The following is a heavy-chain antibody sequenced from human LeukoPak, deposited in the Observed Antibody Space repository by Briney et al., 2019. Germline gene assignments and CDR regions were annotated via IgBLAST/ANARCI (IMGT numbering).Heavy chain of an antibody. CDR1: GFTFSYYA. V-gene: IGHV3-23*01. CDR2: SSGSGGSI. J-gene: IGHJ6*03. CDR3: AKGLQEHYYYYYMDV. D-gene: IGHD4-11*01. Sequence: GASLRLSCAASGFTFSYYAMNWVRQAPGKELEWVSGSSGSGGSIYYADSVKGRVTISRDKSKNTLYLQMNTMRAEDTAVYYCAKGLQEHYYYYYMDVWGKGTTVTVSS.